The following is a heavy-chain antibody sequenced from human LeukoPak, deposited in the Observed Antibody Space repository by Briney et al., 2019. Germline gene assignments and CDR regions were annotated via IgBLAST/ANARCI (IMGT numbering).Heavy chain of an antibody. CDR1: GGSSSGYY. CDR2: INQSGRT. J-gene: IGHJ4*02. Sequence: SETLSLTCAVYGGSSSGYYWSWIRHPPGKGLEWIGEINQSGRTNNNPSLKSRVTISVDTSKNQFSLKLSSVTAADTAVYYCAHIAARPGKDDYWGQGTLVTVSS. V-gene: IGHV4-34*01. D-gene: IGHD6-6*01. CDR3: AHIAARPGKDDY.